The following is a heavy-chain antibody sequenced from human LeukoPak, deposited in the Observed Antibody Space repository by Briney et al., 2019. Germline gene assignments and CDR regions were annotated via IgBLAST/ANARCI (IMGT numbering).Heavy chain of an antibody. V-gene: IGHV1-69*13. J-gene: IGHJ4*02. CDR1: GGTFSSYA. Sequence: ASVKVSCKASGGTFSSYAISWVRQAPGQGLEWMGGIIPIFGTANYAQKFQGRVTITADESTSTAYMELSSLRSEDTAVYYCARSYDFWSGSPYWGQGTLVTVSS. D-gene: IGHD3-3*01. CDR2: IIPIFGTA. CDR3: ARSYDFWSGSPY.